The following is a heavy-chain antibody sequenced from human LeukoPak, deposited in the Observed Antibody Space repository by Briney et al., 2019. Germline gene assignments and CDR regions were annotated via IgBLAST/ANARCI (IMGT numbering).Heavy chain of an antibody. CDR1: GGSFSGYY. Sequence: KPSETLSLTCAVYGGSFSGYYWSWIRQPPGKGLERIGEVNHSGSTNYNPSLKSRVTISVDTSKNQFSLKLSSVTAADTAVYYCARGRPRGRGATANNWFDPWGQGTLVTVSS. D-gene: IGHD1-26*01. CDR2: VNHSGST. V-gene: IGHV4-34*01. J-gene: IGHJ5*02. CDR3: ARGRPRGRGATANNWFDP.